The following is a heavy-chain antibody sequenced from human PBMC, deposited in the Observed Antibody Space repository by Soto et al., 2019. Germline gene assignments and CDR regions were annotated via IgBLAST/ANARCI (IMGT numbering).Heavy chain of an antibody. CDR2: ISGYNGKT. D-gene: IGHD2-21*02. J-gene: IGHJ6*02. V-gene: IGHV1-18*01. Sequence: QVQLVQSGGEVRKPGASVTVSCKASGYTFTSYGISWVRQAPGQGLEWMGWISGYNGKTNYAQKVQDRVTRTTDTSTSTVYLDLRSLRFDDTAVYYCAREGDVPYYYSGMDVWGQGTTVTVSS. CDR1: GYTFTSYG. CDR3: AREGDVPYYYSGMDV.